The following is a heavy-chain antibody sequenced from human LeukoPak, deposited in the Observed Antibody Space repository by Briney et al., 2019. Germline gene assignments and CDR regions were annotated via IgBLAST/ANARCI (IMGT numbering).Heavy chain of an antibody. V-gene: IGHV4-59*01. CDR3: ARERYSYGYLLIDY. J-gene: IGHJ4*02. D-gene: IGHD5-18*01. CDR2: IYYSGST. CDR1: GGSMSTYY. Sequence: SETLSLTCTVSGGSMSTYYWSWIRQPPGKGLEWIGYIYYSGSTNYNPSLKSRVTISVDTSKNQFSLRLSSVTAADTAVYYCARERYSYGYLLIDYWGQGTLVTVSS.